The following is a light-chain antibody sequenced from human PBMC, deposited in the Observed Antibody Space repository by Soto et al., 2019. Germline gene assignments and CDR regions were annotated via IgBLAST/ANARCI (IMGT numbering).Light chain of an antibody. V-gene: IGKV1-39*01. Sequence: DIQMTQSPSSLSASVGDRVTITCRASQSISSYLNWYQQKPGKAPNLLIYAASSLQSGVPSRFSGSGSGTDFTLTISSLQPEDYATYYCQQSYSTPPRYTFGQGTKVDIK. CDR3: QQSYSTPPRYT. J-gene: IGKJ2*01. CDR2: AAS. CDR1: QSISSY.